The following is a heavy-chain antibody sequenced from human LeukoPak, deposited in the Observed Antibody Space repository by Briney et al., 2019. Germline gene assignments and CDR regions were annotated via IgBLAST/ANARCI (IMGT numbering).Heavy chain of an antibody. V-gene: IGHV3-30*02. CDR1: GFTFSSYG. CDR3: AKDPESYRFGXYFDX. D-gene: IGHD3-16*01. Sequence: GGSLRLSCAASGFTFSSYGMHWVRQAPGKGLEWVAFIRYDGSNKYYADSVKGRFTISRDNSKNTLYLRMNSLRAEDTAVYYCAKDPESYRFGXYFDXXGQGTXVTVSX. J-gene: IGHJ4*02. CDR2: IRYDGSNK.